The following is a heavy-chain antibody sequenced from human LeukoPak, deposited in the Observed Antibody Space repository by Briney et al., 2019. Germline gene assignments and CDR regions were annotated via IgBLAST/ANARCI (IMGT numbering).Heavy chain of an antibody. J-gene: IGHJ4*02. CDR3: ARVYDSSGYYYDYFDY. D-gene: IGHD3-22*01. CDR1: GFTFSSYS. Sequence: PGGSLRLSCAASGFTFSSYSMNWVRQAPGKGLEWVSSISSSSSYIYYADSVKGRFTISRDNAKNSLYLQMNSLRAEDTAVYYCARVYDSSGYYYDYFDYWGQGTLVTVSS. CDR2: ISSSSSYI. V-gene: IGHV3-21*01.